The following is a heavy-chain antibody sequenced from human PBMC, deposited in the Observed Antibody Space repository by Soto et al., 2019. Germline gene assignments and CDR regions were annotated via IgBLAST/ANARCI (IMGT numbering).Heavy chain of an antibody. CDR2: FDPEDGET. CDR3: APDLYYYGSRTKRIDY. Sequence: ASVKVSCKASGYTFTGYYMHWVRQAPGKGLEWMGGFDPEDGETIYAQKFQGRVTMTEDTSKDTAYMELSSLRSEDTAVYYCAPDLYYYGSRTKRIDYCRQGPLVTVSS. CDR1: GYTFTGYY. J-gene: IGHJ4*02. D-gene: IGHD3-10*01. V-gene: IGHV1-24*01.